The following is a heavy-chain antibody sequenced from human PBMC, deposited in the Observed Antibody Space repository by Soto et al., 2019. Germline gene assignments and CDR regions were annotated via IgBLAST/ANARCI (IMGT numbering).Heavy chain of an antibody. CDR1: GYTVTSYG. Sequence: QVQLVQSGAEVKKPGASVKVSCKASGYTVTSYGIRWVREAPGQGLEWMGWISAYNGNTNYAQKLQGRVTMTTDTSTSTAYMELRSLRSDDTAVYYCGRGEGEVLWFGELFQETITAFDSWGQGTLVTVSS. CDR2: ISAYNGNT. J-gene: IGHJ4*02. CDR3: GRGEGEVLWFGELFQETITAFDS. V-gene: IGHV1-18*01. D-gene: IGHD3-10*01.